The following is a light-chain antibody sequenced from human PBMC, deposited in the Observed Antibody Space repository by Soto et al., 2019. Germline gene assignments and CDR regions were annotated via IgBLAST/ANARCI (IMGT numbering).Light chain of an antibody. CDR1: QSVSSY. J-gene: IGKJ1*01. CDR3: QQYGSSPRT. CDR2: GAS. V-gene: IGKV3-20*01. Sequence: EIVLTQSPATLSLSPGERATLSCRASQSVSSYLAWYQQKPGQAPRLLIYGASYRATGIPDRFSGSGSGTDFTLTISRLEPEDFAVYYCQQYGSSPRTFGQGTKVDI.